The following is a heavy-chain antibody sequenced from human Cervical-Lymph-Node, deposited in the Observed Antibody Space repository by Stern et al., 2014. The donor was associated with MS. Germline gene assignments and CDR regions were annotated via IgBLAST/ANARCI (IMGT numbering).Heavy chain of an antibody. D-gene: IGHD6-19*01. Sequence: VQLVQSGAEVEKPGASVKVSCTASGYTFTSYYMHWVRQAPGQGLEWMGIINPNGGSATYAQKFQGRVTMTSDTSTRTVYMELSSLRSEDTAMYYCAREVAGRRLGMMDVWGQGTTVTVSS. V-gene: IGHV1-46*01. CDR1: GYTFTSYY. CDR3: AREVAGRRLGMMDV. CDR2: INPNGGSA. J-gene: IGHJ6*02.